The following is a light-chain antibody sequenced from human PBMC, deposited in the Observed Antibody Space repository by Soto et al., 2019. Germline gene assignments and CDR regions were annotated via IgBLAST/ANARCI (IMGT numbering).Light chain of an antibody. CDR1: SSDVGGYNY. V-gene: IGLV2-14*03. Sequence: QSAPTQPASVSGSPGQSITISCTGTSSDVGGYNYVSWYQQHPGKAPKLIIYEISHRPSGISSRFSGSRSGNTASLTISGLQAEDEADYYCFSYTSLTTRVFGGGTQLTVL. CDR2: EIS. CDR3: FSYTSLTTRV. J-gene: IGLJ2*01.